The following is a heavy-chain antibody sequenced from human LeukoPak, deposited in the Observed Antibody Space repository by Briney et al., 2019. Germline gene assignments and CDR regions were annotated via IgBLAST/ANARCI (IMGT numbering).Heavy chain of an antibody. CDR3: AKGDTIFGVVIILLDY. CDR1: GFAFGSEA. V-gene: IGHV3-23*01. D-gene: IGHD3-3*01. CDR2: ISPGGGTT. Sequence: GGSLRLSCAVSGFAFGSEAMSWVRQSPARGLEWVASISPGGGTTYYADYVKGRFTISRDNSKNSLFVQMNSLRAEDTAVYYCAKGDTIFGVVIILLDYWGQGTLVTVSS. J-gene: IGHJ4*02.